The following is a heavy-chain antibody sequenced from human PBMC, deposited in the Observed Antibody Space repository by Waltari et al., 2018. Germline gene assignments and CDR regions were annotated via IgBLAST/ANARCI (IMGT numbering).Heavy chain of an antibody. Sequence: QVQLVQSGAEVKKPGASVKVSCKVSGYTLTELSMHWVRQAPGKGLEWMGGFDPEDGETIYAQKFQGRVTITTDESTSTAYMELSSLRSEDTAVYYCARSSGFRELEYYFDYWGQGTLVTVSS. J-gene: IGHJ4*02. D-gene: IGHD3-10*01. CDR2: FDPEDGET. CDR1: GYTLTELS. CDR3: ARSSGFRELEYYFDY. V-gene: IGHV1-24*01.